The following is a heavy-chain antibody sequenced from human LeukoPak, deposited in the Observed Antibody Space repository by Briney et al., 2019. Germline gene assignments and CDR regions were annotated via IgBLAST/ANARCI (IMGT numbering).Heavy chain of an antibody. D-gene: IGHD2-21*02. CDR1: GFTFGSYA. CDR2: IGISDNT. V-gene: IGHV3-23*01. J-gene: IGHJ4*02. CDR3: ARKTATQNFDS. Sequence: GGSLRLSCAASGFTFGSYAMSWVRQAPGRGLEWVSIIGISDNTYYADSVKGRFTISRDSSKNTLYLQMNSLRAEDTALYYCARKTATQNFDSWGQGTLVTVSS.